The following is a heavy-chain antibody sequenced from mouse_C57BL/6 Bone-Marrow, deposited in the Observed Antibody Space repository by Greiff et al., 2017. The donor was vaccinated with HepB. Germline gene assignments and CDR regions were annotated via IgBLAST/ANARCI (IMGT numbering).Heavy chain of an antibody. CDR1: GYSFTDYN. Sequence: VQLQQSGPELVKPGASVKISCKASGYSFTDYNMNWVKQSNGKSLEWIGVINPNYGTTNYNQKFKGKATLTVDQTSSTAYMQLNSLTSEDSAVYYCARGYYSNFYAMDYWGQGTSVTVSS. D-gene: IGHD2-5*01. J-gene: IGHJ4*01. V-gene: IGHV1-39*01. CDR2: INPNYGTT. CDR3: ARGYYSNFYAMDY.